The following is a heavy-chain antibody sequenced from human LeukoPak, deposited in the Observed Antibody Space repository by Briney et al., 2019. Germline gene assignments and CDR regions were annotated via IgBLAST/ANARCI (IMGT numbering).Heavy chain of an antibody. CDR2: IIPIFGTA. D-gene: IGHD6-13*01. V-gene: IGHV1-69*13. CDR3: ASSIAAAGTEAYYYYGMDV. CDR1: GGTFSSYA. J-gene: IGHJ6*02. Sequence: SVKVSCKASGGTFSSYAISWVRQAPGQGLEWMGGIIPIFGTANYAQKFQGRVTITADESTSTAYMELSSLRSEHTSVYYCASSIAAAGTEAYYYYGMDVWGQGTTVTVSS.